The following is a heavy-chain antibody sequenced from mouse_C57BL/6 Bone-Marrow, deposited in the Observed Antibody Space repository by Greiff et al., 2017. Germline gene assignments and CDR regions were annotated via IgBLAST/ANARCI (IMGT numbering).Heavy chain of an antibody. CDR3: ERATVGAKDWYFDV. CDR2: IYPRSGNN. J-gene: IGHJ1*03. V-gene: IGHV1-81*01. D-gene: IGHD1-1*01. CDR1: GYTFTSYG. Sequence: QVQLQQSGAELARPGASVQLSCKASGYTFTSYGISWVKQRTGQGLEWIGEIYPRSGNNYYNEKFKGKATLTADKSSSTAYMELRSLTAEDSAVYFCERATVGAKDWYFDVWGTGTTVTVSS.